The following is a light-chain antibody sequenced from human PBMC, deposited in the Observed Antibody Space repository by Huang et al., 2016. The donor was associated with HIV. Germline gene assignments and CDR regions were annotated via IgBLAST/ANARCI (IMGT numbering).Light chain of an antibody. CDR3: QQYYTTPRA. Sequence: DIVMTQSPDSLAVSLGERATINCKSSQSVFGSTNKNSLAWYQQKPGQPPKLLISWASTRKSGVPSRFSGSGSGTDFTLTISSLQAEDVAVYYCQQYYTTPRAFGQGTKVEIK. CDR2: WAS. CDR1: QSVFGSTNKNS. J-gene: IGKJ1*01. V-gene: IGKV4-1*01.